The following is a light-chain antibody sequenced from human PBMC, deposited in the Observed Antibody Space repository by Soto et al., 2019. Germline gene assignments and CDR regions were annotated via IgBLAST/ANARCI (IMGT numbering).Light chain of an antibody. CDR3: QQYHGDSPDWT. V-gene: IGKV1-5*03. J-gene: IGKJ1*01. Sequence: DIQMTQSPSTLSASVGDRVTISCRASQSISSWLAWYQQKPGKAPTLLIYEASSLDSGVPSRFSGSGSGTEFTLTISGLQPDDFATYYCQQYHGDSPDWTFGQGTKVEIK. CDR2: EAS. CDR1: QSISSW.